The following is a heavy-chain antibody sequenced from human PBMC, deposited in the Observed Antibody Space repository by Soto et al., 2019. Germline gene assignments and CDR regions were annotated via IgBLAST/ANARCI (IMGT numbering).Heavy chain of an antibody. CDR1: GDSISGSDFY. CDR2: IHYSGTT. V-gene: IGHV4-30-4*01. D-gene: IGHD1-1*01. Sequence: QVGLQGTGPGLVKPSQTLSLTCAVSGDSISGSDFYWDWIRQSPGKGLEWIGYIHYSGTTYYNPSLKSRVTFSVDTTRNQISLSLTSVTAADTAVYYCAREEGTGTGTLDVWGRGTMVIVSS. CDR3: AREEGTGTGTLDV. J-gene: IGHJ3*01.